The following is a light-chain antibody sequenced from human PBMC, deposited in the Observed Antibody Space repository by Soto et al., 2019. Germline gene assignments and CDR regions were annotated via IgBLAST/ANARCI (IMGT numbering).Light chain of an antibody. Sequence: EIVLTQSPGTLSLSPGERATLSCRASQSVTSSYLAWYQQKPGQAPSLLIYGASSRATGMPAWFVGSGSGTYITRTISSLELEDFAVYYCQQYGNAPWTFGQGTKVEVK. J-gene: IGKJ1*01. CDR2: GAS. CDR1: QSVTSSY. CDR3: QQYGNAPWT. V-gene: IGKV3-20*01.